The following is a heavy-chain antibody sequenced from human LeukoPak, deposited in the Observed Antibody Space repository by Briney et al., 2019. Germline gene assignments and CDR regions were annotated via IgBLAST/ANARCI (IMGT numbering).Heavy chain of an antibody. Sequence: SETLSLTCTVSGGSISSYYWSWIRQPPGKGLEWIRYIYYSGSTNYNPSLKSRVTISVDTSKNQFSLKLSSVTAADTAVYYCARTNSDSSGYYRLFDYWGQGTLVTVSS. V-gene: IGHV4-59*08. CDR3: ARTNSDSSGYYRLFDY. CDR1: GGSISSYY. CDR2: IYYSGST. J-gene: IGHJ4*02. D-gene: IGHD3-22*01.